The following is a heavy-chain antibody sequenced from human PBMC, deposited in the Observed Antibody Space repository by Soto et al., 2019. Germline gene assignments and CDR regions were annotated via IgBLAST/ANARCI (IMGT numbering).Heavy chain of an antibody. CDR1: GYTFSGFY. D-gene: IGHD6-19*01. CDR3: ASAAVTGTAGLDF. CDR2: INPNSGGT. V-gene: IGHV1-2*02. J-gene: IGHJ4*02. Sequence: ASVKVSCKASGYTFSGFYMHWVRQAPGQGLGWMGWINPNSGGTKSAEKFQGRVTMTRDTSISTAYMELSRLTSDDTAVYYCASAAVTGTAGLDFWGQGTQVTVSS.